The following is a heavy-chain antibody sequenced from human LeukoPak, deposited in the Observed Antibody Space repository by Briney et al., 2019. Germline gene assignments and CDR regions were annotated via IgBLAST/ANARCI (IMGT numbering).Heavy chain of an antibody. J-gene: IGHJ4*02. CDR2: VSAYADNT. CDR1: GYTLTSYG. CDR3: ARDCIGCHGFDY. V-gene: IGHV1-18*01. D-gene: IGHD2-15*01. Sequence: ASVKVSCKASGYTLTSYGISWVRQAPGQGLEWMGWVSAYADNTNYVQKVQGRVTMTTGTSTNTAYMELRSLRSDDTAVYYCARDCIGCHGFDYWGQGTLVTVSS.